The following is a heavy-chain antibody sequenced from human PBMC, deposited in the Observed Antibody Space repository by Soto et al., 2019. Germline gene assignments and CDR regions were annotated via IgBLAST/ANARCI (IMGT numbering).Heavy chain of an antibody. V-gene: IGHV1-18*01. D-gene: IGHD3-22*01. CDR2: ISAYNGNT. CDR3: ARVRYYYDSSGPIPPRY. CDR1: GYTFTSYG. Sequence: ASVKVSCKASGYTFTSYGISWVRQAPGQGLEWMGWISAYNGNTNYAQKLQGRVTMTTDTSTSTAYMELRSLRSDDTAVYYCARVRYYYDSSGPIPPRYWGQGTLVTSPQ. J-gene: IGHJ4*02.